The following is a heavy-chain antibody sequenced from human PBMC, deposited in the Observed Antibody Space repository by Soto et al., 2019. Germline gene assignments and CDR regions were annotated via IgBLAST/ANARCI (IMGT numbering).Heavy chain of an antibody. Sequence: GALRGYGAASGCTVSDYYISWIRQAPGKGLEWVSYISSSGSTIYYADSVKGRFTISRDNAKNSLYLQMNSLRAEDTAVYYCARRPNSYGYRYYYYGMDVWGQGTTVTVSS. CDR1: GCTVSDYY. V-gene: IGHV3-11*01. D-gene: IGHD5-18*01. CDR3: ARRPNSYGYRYYYYGMDV. CDR2: ISSSGSTI. J-gene: IGHJ6*02.